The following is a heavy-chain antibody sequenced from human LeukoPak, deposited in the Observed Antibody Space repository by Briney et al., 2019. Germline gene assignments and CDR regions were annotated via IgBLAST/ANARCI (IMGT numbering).Heavy chain of an antibody. V-gene: IGHV5-51*01. CDR1: GYSFTSYW. J-gene: IGHJ1*01. Sequence: GESLKISCKGSGYSFTSYWIGWVRQVPGKGLEWMGIIYPGDSDIRYSPVVQGQVTISADKSISTAYLQWSSLKASDTAMYYCARHTSYDSSGYYSLYFQHWGQGTLVTVSS. CDR3: ARHTSYDSSGYYSLYFQH. D-gene: IGHD3-22*01. CDR2: IYPGDSDI.